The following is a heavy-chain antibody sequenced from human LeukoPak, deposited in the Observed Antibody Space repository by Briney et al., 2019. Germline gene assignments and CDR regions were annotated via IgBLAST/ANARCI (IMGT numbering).Heavy chain of an antibody. J-gene: IGHJ4*02. CDR3: GYGSGWIFDC. CDR2: IKQDGSEK. CDR1: GFTFSNAW. D-gene: IGHD6-19*01. Sequence: PGGSLRLSCAASGFTFSNAWMTWVRQAPGKGLEWVANIKQDGSEKFYVDSVKGRFTISRDNAKNSLYMQMNSLRVEDTAMYYCGYGSGWIFDCRGQGALVTVSS. V-gene: IGHV3-7*01.